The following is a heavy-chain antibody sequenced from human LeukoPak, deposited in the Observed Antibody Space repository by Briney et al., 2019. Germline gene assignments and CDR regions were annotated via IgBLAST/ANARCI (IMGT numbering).Heavy chain of an antibody. CDR2: INSSGDTT. V-gene: IGHV1-46*01. CDR3: ARALTGYAMDV. Sequence: ASVKVSCKASGYTFTRYYMNWVRQAPGQGLERMGIINSSGDTTNYAQRFQGRVTMTRDTSTSTVYMELSSLRSEDTAVYYCARALTGYAMDVWGQGTTVTVSS. J-gene: IGHJ6*02. CDR1: GYTFTRYY.